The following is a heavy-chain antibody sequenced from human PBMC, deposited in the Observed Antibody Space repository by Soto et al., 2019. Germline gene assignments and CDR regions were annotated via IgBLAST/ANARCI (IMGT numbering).Heavy chain of an antibody. CDR2: IYHSGST. CDR1: GGSISSGGYS. D-gene: IGHD3-22*01. CDR3: ARSREMYLCDSSGYYAH. J-gene: IGHJ4*02. V-gene: IGHV4-30-2*02. Sequence: SETLSLTCAVSGGSISSGGYSWSWIRQPPGKGLEWIGYIYHSGSTYYNPSLKSRVTISVDRSKNQFSLKLSSVTAADTAVYYCARSREMYLCDSSGYYAHWGQGTLVTVSS.